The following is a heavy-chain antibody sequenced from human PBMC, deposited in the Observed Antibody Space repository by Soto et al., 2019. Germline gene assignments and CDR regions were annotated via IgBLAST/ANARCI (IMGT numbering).Heavy chain of an antibody. CDR2: ISYGGSDK. CDR1: IFTFISYG. D-gene: IGHD3-22*01. V-gene: IGHV3-30*18. Sequence: GFSLRLSCASSIFTFISYGMHWVRQAPGKGLEWVAVISYGGSDKYYADSVKGRFTISRDNSKNTLYLQMNSLRPEDTALYYCAKEGAGFYDTRDYWGYYFDYWGQGALVTVSS. J-gene: IGHJ4*02. CDR3: AKEGAGFYDTRDYWGYYFDY.